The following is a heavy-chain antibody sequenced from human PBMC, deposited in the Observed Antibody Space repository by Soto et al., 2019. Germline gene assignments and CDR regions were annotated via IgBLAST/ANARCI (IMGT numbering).Heavy chain of an antibody. CDR3: ARGCKDGSCYSPDFDY. D-gene: IGHD2-15*01. Sequence: GGSLRLSCAASGFTFSSYDMHWVRQAPGKGLEWVSAIGTAGDTYCPSSVKGRFTISRANARNSLYLQMNSLRAGDTAVYYCARGCKDGSCYSPDFDYWGQGTLVTVSS. J-gene: IGHJ4*02. CDR2: IGTAGDT. CDR1: GFTFSSYD. V-gene: IGHV3-13*01.